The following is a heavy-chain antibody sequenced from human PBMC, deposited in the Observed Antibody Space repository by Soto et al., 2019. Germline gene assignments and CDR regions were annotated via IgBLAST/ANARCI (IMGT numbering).Heavy chain of an antibody. CDR3: ASRRYDSSGYSPFDY. CDR2: IIPIFGTA. Sequence: SVKVSCKASGCTFSSYAISWVRQAPGQGLEWMGGIIPIFGTANYAQKFQGRVTITADEPTSTAYMELSSLRSEDTAVYYCASRRYDSSGYSPFDYWGQGTLVTVSS. J-gene: IGHJ4*02. D-gene: IGHD3-22*01. CDR1: GCTFSSYA. V-gene: IGHV1-69*13.